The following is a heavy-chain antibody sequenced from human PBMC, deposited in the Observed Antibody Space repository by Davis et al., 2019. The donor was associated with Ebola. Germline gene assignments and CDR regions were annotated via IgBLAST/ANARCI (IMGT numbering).Heavy chain of an antibody. V-gene: IGHV4-61*10. CDR3: ARVPAVSAAILRYGMDV. CDR1: GGSVSSSTYY. J-gene: IGHJ6*02. CDR2: IYYTGNP. Sequence: MPSETLSLTCSASGGSVSSSTYYWTWLRQPSGKGLEWFGYIYYTGNPNYNLSLKSRVHISKDTSKNQFSLKLCSVTAGDTAVYYCARVPAVSAAILRYGMDVWGQGTTVTVSS. D-gene: IGHD2-2*02.